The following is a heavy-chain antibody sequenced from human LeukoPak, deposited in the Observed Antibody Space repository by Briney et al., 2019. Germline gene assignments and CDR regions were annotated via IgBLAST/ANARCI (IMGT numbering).Heavy chain of an antibody. CDR2: ISAYNGNT. D-gene: IGHD3-10*01. CDR3: AREAPKGVRGVIPWFDP. CDR1: GGTFSNYA. V-gene: IGHV1-18*01. J-gene: IGHJ5*02. Sequence: ASVKVSCTASGGTFSNYAINWVRQAPGQGLEWMGWISAYNGNTNYAQKLQGRVTMTTDASTSTAYMELRSLRSDDTAVYYCAREAPKGVRGVIPWFDPWGQGTLVTVSS.